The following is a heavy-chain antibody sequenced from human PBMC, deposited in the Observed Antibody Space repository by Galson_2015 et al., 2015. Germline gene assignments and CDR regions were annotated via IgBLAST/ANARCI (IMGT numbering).Heavy chain of an antibody. D-gene: IGHD3-9*01. V-gene: IGHV3-30*01. J-gene: IGHJ4*02. CDR2: ISYDGSNK. CDR3: ARDGRYFDWRFDY. Sequence: SLRLSCAASGFTFSSYAMHWVRQAPGKGLEWVAVISYDGSNKYYADSVKGRFTISRDNSKNTLYLQMNSLRAEDTAVYYCARDGRYFDWRFDYWGQGTLVTVSS. CDR1: GFTFSSYA.